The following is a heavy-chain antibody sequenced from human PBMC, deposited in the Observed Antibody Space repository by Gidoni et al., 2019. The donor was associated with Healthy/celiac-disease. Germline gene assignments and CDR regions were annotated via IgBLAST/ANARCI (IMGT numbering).Heavy chain of an antibody. J-gene: IGHJ6*02. CDR1: GYTFTSYG. Sequence: QVQLVQSGAEVKKPGASVKVSCKASGYTFTSYGISWVRPAPGQGLEWMGWISAYNGNTNYAQKLQGRVTMTTDTSTSTAYMELRSLRSDDTAVYYCARDGSGDCSGGSCYSGYYYGMDVWGQGTTVTVSS. D-gene: IGHD2-15*01. V-gene: IGHV1-18*01. CDR3: ARDGSGDCSGGSCYSGYYYGMDV. CDR2: ISAYNGNT.